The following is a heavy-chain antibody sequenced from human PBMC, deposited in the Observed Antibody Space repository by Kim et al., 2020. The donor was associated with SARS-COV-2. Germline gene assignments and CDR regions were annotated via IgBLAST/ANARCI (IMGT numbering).Heavy chain of an antibody. V-gene: IGHV3-7*01. CDR3: ARERGGGEFPWGY. Sequence: DVDSVKGRFTISRDNAKNSLYLQMDNLRAEDAAVYYCARERGGGEFPWGYWGQGTLVTVTS. D-gene: IGHD3-10*01. J-gene: IGHJ4*02.